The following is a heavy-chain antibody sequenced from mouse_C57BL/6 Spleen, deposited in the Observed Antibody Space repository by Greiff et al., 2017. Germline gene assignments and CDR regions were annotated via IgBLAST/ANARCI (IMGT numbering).Heavy chain of an antibody. CDR3: TRKELRRYFDV. V-gene: IGHV1-15*01. CDR2: IDPETGGT. D-gene: IGHD2-4*01. Sequence: VQLQQSGAELVRPGASVTLSCKASGYTFTDYEMHWVKQTPVHGLEWIGAIDPETGGTAYNQKFKGKAILTADKSSSTAYMELRSLTSEDSAVCYCTRKELRRYFDVWGTGTTVTVAS. J-gene: IGHJ1*03. CDR1: GYTFTDYE.